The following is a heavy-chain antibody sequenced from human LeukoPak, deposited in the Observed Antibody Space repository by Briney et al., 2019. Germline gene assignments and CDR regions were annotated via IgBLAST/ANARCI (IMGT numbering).Heavy chain of an antibody. CDR2: IYYSGST. CDR1: SGSISSGGYY. V-gene: IGHV4-31*02. J-gene: IGHJ4*02. CDR3: ARGVIPKY. D-gene: IGHD2-2*02. Sequence: SQTRPLTSTVPSGSISSGGYYYPWIRHHPRNGLEWIGYIYYSGSTYYNPSFKSRVTISVDTSKNQFSLKLSSVTAADTAVYYCARGVIPKYWGQGTLVTVSS.